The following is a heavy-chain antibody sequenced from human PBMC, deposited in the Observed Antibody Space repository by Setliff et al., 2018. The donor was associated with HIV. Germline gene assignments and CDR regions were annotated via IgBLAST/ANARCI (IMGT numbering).Heavy chain of an antibody. CDR2: MFYSGST. D-gene: IGHD3-10*01. CDR3: ARQYYGSGDYYYYMDD. CDR1: GGSITSSSSY. Sequence: SETLSLTCTVSGGSITSSSSYWGWIRQPPGKGLEWIGSMFYSGSTSYNPSLKSRVTISVDTSKKQLSLKLSSVTAADTAVYYCARQYYGSGDYYYYMDDWGKGTTVTVSS. V-gene: IGHV4-39*01. J-gene: IGHJ6*03.